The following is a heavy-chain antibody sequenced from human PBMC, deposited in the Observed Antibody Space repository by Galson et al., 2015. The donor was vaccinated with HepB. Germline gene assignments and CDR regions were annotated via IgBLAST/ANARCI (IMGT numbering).Heavy chain of an antibody. J-gene: IGHJ4*02. CDR2: ISYSGNT. V-gene: IGHV4-59*08. D-gene: IGHD3-10*01. CDR3: ARPRPGSGYSWVD. CDR1: GGSIRGYF. Sequence: SETLSLTCSVSGGSIRGYFWSWIRQSPGKTLEWIGYISYSGNTDYNPSLRSRAIISVDTSKNQFSLKLTSVTATDTAVYYCARPRPGSGYSWVDWGQGTLVTVSP.